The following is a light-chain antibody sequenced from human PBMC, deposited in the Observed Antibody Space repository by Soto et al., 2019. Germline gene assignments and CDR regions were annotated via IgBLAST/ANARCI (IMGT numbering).Light chain of an antibody. CDR1: SDNY. V-gene: IGLV2-14*01. CDR2: GVT. Sequence: QSVLTQPASVSGSPGQSITISCTGTSDNYVSWYQQHPGKVPKLMIYGVTNRPSGVSDRFSGSKSGNTASLTISGLQTEEEADYYCSSYTNSRTLLFGAGTKVTVL. CDR3: SSYTNSRTLL. J-gene: IGLJ1*01.